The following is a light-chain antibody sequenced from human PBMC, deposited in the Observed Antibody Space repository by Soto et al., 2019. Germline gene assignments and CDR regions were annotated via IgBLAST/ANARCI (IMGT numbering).Light chain of an antibody. CDR3: QQYDNLPVT. CDR2: DAS. V-gene: IGKV1-33*01. Sequence: DIQMTQSPSFLSASVGDRVTITCQASQDISDYLNWYQQKPGKAPKLLIYDASNLETGVPSRFSGGGSGTDFTFTISNLQPEDIATYYCQQYDNLPVTFGPGTKVDIK. J-gene: IGKJ3*01. CDR1: QDISDY.